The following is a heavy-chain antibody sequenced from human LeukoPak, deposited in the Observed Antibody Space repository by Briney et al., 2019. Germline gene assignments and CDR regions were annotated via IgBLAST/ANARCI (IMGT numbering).Heavy chain of an antibody. J-gene: IGHJ6*03. CDR1: GFTFSSYG. V-gene: IGHV3-30*03. CDR3: AREPSVAGFYYMDV. D-gene: IGHD6-19*01. CDR2: ISYDGSNK. Sequence: GGTLRLSCAASGFTFSSYGMSWVRQAPGKGLEWVAVISYDGSNKYYADSVKGRFTISRDNSKNTLYLQMNSLRAEDTAVYYCAREPSVAGFYYMDVWGKGTTVTVSS.